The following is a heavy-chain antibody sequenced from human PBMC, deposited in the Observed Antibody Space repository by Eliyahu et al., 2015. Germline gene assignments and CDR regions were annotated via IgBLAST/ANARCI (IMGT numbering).Heavy chain of an antibody. Sequence: TCTVSGGSINNYCWNWIRQSPGKGLEWIGEIYYSGSTKKNPSLKSRVTMSVDTSKNQFSLELSSVTAADTAVYYCARETFVGSGCAFDIWGQGTMVTVSS. V-gene: IGHV4-59*01. CDR2: IYYSGST. J-gene: IGHJ3*02. CDR3: ARETFVGSGCAFDI. D-gene: IGHD3-22*01. CDR1: GGSINNYC.